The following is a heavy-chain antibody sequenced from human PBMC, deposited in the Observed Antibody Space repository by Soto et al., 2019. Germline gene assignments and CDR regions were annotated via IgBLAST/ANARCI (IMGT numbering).Heavy chain of an antibody. CDR3: ATDSGAYSYDRAY. CDR2: IYYSGAT. Sequence: LSLTCTVSGDSVNSGDYFWTWIRQNPGKGLEWIGYIYYSGATYYNPSLGSRVAISLDKSKNEFSLKLRSVTAADTAVYYCATDSGAYSYDRAYWGQGALVTVSS. J-gene: IGHJ4*02. D-gene: IGHD3-22*01. CDR1: GDSVNSGDYF. V-gene: IGHV4-31*03.